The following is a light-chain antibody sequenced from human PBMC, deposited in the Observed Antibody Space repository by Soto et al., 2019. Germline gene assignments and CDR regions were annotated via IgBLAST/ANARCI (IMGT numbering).Light chain of an antibody. CDR2: AAS. Sequence: DVHLTQSPSSLSASVGDRVTITCQASQDISTDLTWYQQEPGKAPKVLVYAASKLEKGVPSRFSGSGSETHFTLTINSLRPEDFATYYCQHYFNFPFTFGPGTKVDV. CDR1: QDISTD. V-gene: IGKV1-33*01. CDR3: QHYFNFPFT. J-gene: IGKJ3*01.